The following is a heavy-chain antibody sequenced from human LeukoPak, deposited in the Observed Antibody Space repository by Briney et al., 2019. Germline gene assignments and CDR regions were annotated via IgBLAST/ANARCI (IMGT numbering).Heavy chain of an antibody. Sequence: ASVKVSCKASGDRLTELSIHWVRQAPGKGLEWMGWISGYSGKTNYAQKLQGRVTMTTDTSTSTAYMELRSLRSDDTAVYYCARGYSGYAPHDYWGQGTLVTVSS. CDR3: ARGYSGYAPHDY. D-gene: IGHD5-12*01. V-gene: IGHV1-18*01. CDR2: ISGYSGKT. J-gene: IGHJ4*02. CDR1: GDRLTELS.